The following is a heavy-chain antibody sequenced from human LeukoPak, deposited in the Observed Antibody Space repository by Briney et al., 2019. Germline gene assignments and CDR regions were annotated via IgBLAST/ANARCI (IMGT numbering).Heavy chain of an antibody. CDR2: IRYDGSNK. J-gene: IGHJ4*02. CDR1: GFTFSSYG. CDR3: AKAYSSYFDY. V-gene: IGHV3-30*02. Sequence: VGSLRLSCAASGFTFSSYGMHWVRQAPGEGLEWVAFIRYDGSNKYYADSVKGRFTISRDNSKNTLYLQMNSLRAEDTAVYYCAKAYSSYFDYWGQGTLVTVSS. D-gene: IGHD6-13*01.